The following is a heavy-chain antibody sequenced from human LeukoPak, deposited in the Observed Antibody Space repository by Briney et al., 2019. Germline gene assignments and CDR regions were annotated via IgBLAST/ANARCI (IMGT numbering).Heavy chain of an antibody. J-gene: IGHJ4*02. CDR3: ARVRGSLGGELFDY. CDR2: IYYSGST. CDR1: GGSISSYY. D-gene: IGHD3-16*01. Sequence: SETLSLTCTVSGGSISSYYWSWIRQPPGKGLEWIGYIYYSGSTNYNPSLKSRVTISVDTSKNQFSLKLSSVTAADTAVYYCARVRGSLGGELFDYWGQGTLVTVSS. V-gene: IGHV4-59*01.